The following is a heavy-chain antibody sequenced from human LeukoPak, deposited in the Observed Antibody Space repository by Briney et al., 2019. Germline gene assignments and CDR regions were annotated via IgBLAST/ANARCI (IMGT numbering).Heavy chain of an antibody. CDR1: GGSISSSNW. CDR3: ASKIVVVPAAVDYYMDV. V-gene: IGHV4-4*02. J-gene: IGHJ6*03. D-gene: IGHD2-2*01. Sequence: SETLSLTCAVSGGSISSSNWWSWVRQPPGKGLEWIGEIYHSGSTYYNPSLKSRVTISVDTSKNQFSLKLSSVTAADTAVYYCASKIVVVPAAVDYYMDVWGKGTTVTVSS. CDR2: IYHSGST.